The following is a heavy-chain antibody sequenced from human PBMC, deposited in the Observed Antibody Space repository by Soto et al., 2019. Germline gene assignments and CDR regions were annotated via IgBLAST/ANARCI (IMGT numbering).Heavy chain of an antibody. J-gene: IGHJ2*01. CDR3: ATPTAMVGSYWYFDL. V-gene: IGHV3-23*01. Sequence: EVQLLESGGDLVQPGGSLRLSCAASGFTFSNYAMSWVRQAPGKGLEWVSAISGSGGNTYYADSVKGRFTITRDNSKNTLYLQMNSLRAEDTAVYYCATPTAMVGSYWYFDLWGRGTLVTVSS. CDR1: GFTFSNYA. D-gene: IGHD5-18*01. CDR2: ISGSGGNT.